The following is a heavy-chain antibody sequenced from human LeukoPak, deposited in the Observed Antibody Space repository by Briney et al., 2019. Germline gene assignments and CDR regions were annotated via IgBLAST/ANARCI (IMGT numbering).Heavy chain of an antibody. CDR3: AKDLGEFYSSSWSLDY. V-gene: IGHV3-30-3*01. D-gene: IGHD6-13*01. Sequence: GGSLRLSCAASGFTFSSYAMLWVRQAPGKGLEWVAVISYDGSNKYYADSVKGRFTISRDNSKDTLYLQMNSLRAEDTAVYYCAKDLGEFYSSSWSLDYWGQGTLVTVSS. CDR1: GFTFSSYA. J-gene: IGHJ4*02. CDR2: ISYDGSNK.